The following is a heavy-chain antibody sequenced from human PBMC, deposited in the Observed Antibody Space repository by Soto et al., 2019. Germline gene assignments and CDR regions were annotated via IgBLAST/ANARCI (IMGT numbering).Heavy chain of an antibody. CDR2: INHSGGT. V-gene: IGHV4-34*01. Sequence: SETLSLTCAVYGGSFSGYYWRWIRQPPGKGLEWIGEINHSGGTNSNPSLKSRVTISVDTSKNQLSLKLSSVTAADTAVYYCAGGNVDTAMVNDYWGQGTLVTVSS. D-gene: IGHD5-18*01. CDR3: AGGNVDTAMVNDY. CDR1: GGSFSGYY. J-gene: IGHJ4*02.